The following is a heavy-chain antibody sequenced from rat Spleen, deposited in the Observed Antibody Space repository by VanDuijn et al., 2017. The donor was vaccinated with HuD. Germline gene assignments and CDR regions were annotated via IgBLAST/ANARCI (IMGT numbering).Heavy chain of an antibody. V-gene: IGHV5-35*01. D-gene: IGHD1-10*01. CDR2: LDLDGTTT. Sequence: EVQLVESGGGLVQPGRSLKLSCITSGFTFNYYWMTWIRQAPGKGLEWVASLDLDGTTTYYPDTVKGRFVISKDIAKNVGYLHMNNLRSEDTAVYYCTSGGVTTRLNWFAYWGQGTLVTVSS. CDR1: GFTFNYYW. CDR3: TSGGVTTRLNWFAY. J-gene: IGHJ3*01.